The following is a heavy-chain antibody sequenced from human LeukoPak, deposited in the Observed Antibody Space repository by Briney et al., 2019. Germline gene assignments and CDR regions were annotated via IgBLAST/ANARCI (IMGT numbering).Heavy chain of an antibody. CDR2: ISSSSSYI. CDR1: GFTVSSNE. Sequence: GGSLRLSCAASGFTVSSNEMSWVRQAPGKGLEWVSSISSSSSYIYYADSVKGRFTISRDNAKNSLYLQMNSLRAEDTAVYYCARGAGSYYHDPLDYWGQGTPVTVSS. V-gene: IGHV3-21*01. CDR3: ARGAGSYYHDPLDY. D-gene: IGHD3-10*01. J-gene: IGHJ4*02.